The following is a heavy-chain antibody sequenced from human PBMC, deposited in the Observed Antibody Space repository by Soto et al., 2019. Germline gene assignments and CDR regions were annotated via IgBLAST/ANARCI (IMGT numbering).Heavy chain of an antibody. CDR3: ARGDIVLMVYSMGYMDV. V-gene: IGHV3-33*01. Sequence: GGSLRLSCAASGFTFSSYGMHWVRQAPGKGLEWVAVIWYDGSNKYYADSVKGRFTISRDNSKNTLYLQMNSLRAEDTAVYYCARGDIVLMVYSMGYMDVWGKGTTVTVSS. CDR1: GFTFSSYG. D-gene: IGHD2-8*01. CDR2: IWYDGSNK. J-gene: IGHJ6*03.